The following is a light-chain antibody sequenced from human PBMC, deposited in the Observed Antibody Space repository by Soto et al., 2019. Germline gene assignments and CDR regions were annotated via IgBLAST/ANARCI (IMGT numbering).Light chain of an antibody. CDR2: EVS. Sequence: QSALTQPASVSGSPGQSITISCTGTSSDVGGYNYVSWYQQHPGKAPKLMIYEVSNRPSGVSNRFSGSKSGNTASLTISGLQAEDEADYYCSSYAGNTNFVFGTGTKVTVL. J-gene: IGLJ1*01. CDR1: SSDVGGYNY. V-gene: IGLV2-14*01. CDR3: SSYAGNTNFV.